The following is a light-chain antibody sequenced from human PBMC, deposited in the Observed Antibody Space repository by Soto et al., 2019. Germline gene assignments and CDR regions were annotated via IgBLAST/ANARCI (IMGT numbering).Light chain of an antibody. Sequence: EIVLTQSPGTLSLSPGERATLSCRASQSVSSSYLAWYQQKPGQAPRLLIYAASTRATGIPDRFSGSGSGTDFTLTIGRLDPEDFAVYYCLKYGSSPGWTFGPGTKVDIK. CDR2: AAS. CDR1: QSVSSSY. J-gene: IGKJ1*01. CDR3: LKYGSSPGWT. V-gene: IGKV3-20*01.